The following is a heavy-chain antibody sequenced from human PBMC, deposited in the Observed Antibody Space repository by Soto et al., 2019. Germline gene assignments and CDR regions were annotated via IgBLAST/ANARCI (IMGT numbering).Heavy chain of an antibody. Sequence: GGSLRLSCAASGFTFGSYGMHWVRQAPGKGLEWVAVISYDGSNKYYADSVKGRFTISRDNSKNTLYLQMNSLRAEDTAVYYCAKDTAYYYDSSGYCDYWGQGTLVTVSS. CDR1: GFTFGSYG. CDR3: AKDTAYYYDSSGYCDY. D-gene: IGHD3-22*01. CDR2: ISYDGSNK. J-gene: IGHJ4*02. V-gene: IGHV3-30*18.